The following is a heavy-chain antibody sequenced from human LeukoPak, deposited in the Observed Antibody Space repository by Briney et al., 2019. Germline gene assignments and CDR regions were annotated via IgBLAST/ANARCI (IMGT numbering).Heavy chain of an antibody. CDR2: ISSSGSTI. CDR3: ARDSSSGSGSYYDYYYYGMDV. V-gene: IGHV3-48*03. J-gene: IGHJ6*02. D-gene: IGHD3-10*01. Sequence: GGSLRLSCAASGFXFSSYEINWVRQAPGKGLEWVSYISSSGSTIYYADSVKGRFTISRDNAKNSLYLQMNSLRAEDTAVYYCARDSSSGSGSYYDYYYYGMDVWGQGTTVTVSS. CDR1: GFXFSSYE.